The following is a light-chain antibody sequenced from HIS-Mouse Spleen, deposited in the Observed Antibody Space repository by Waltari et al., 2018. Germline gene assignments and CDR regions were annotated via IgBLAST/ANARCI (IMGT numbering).Light chain of an antibody. J-gene: IGLJ3*02. V-gene: IGLV3-21*03. Sequence: SYVLTQPPSVSVAPGKTARITWGGNNIGSKSVHRYQQKPGQAPVLVVYDDSDRPSGIPERFSGSNSGNTATLTISRVEAGDEADYYCQVWDSSSDHPVFGGGTKLTVL. CDR2: DDS. CDR1: NIGSKS. CDR3: QVWDSSSDHPV.